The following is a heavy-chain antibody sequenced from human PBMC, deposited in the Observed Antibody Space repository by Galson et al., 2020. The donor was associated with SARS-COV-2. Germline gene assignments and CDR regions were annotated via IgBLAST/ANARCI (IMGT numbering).Heavy chain of an antibody. CDR1: GFTVSSNY. Sequence: GESLKISCAASGFTVSSNYMSWVRQAPGKGLEWVSVIYSGGSTYYADSVKGRFTISRDNSKNTLYLQMNSLSAEDTAVYYCAREGSGTTFYYFDYWGQGTLVTVSS. CDR2: IYSGGST. V-gene: IGHV3-53*01. J-gene: IGHJ4*02. D-gene: IGHD1-1*01. CDR3: AREGSGTTFYYFDY.